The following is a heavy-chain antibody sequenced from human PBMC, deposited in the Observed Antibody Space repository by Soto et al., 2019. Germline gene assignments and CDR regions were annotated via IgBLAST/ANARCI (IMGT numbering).Heavy chain of an antibody. D-gene: IGHD2-2*01. CDR3: AADTYQMLCRTCDYFDY. CDR2: INGIGGFGTT. CDR1: GFTFSSCD. J-gene: IGHJ4*02. Sequence: PGGSLRLSCASSGFTFSSCDMNLVRQAPGKGLEWVSTINGIGGFGTTYYADSVKGRFTISRDNSKNTLYLQMNSLRAEDTAVYYCAADTYQMLCRTCDYFDYWGQGTLVTVSS. V-gene: IGHV3-23*01.